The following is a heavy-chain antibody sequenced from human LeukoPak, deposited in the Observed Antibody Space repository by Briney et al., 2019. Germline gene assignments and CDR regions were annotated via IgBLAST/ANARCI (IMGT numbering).Heavy chain of an antibody. CDR3: TRDSYISNVYYGMDV. J-gene: IGHJ6*02. CDR2: INPDGSHT. Sequence: GGSLRLSCAASGLTFSNYWMHWVRQAPGKGLVWISRINPDGSHTSYADSVKGRFTISRDNAKNTLYLQMNSLRAEDAAAYFCTRDSYISNVYYGMDVWGQGATVTVSS. D-gene: IGHD1-26*01. V-gene: IGHV3-74*01. CDR1: GLTFSNYW.